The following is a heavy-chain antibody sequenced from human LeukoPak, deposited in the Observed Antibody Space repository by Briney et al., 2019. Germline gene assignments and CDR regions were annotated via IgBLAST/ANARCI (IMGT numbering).Heavy chain of an antibody. CDR3: AREFEATGFWALDY. CDR1: GFTLSSYW. D-gene: IGHD3-16*01. Sequence: GGSLRLSCAVSGFTLSSYWMHWVRQAPGKGLVWVSRMNSDGRATTYADSVKGRFTISRDNAKNTLSLQMNSLRAEDTAVYYCAREFEATGFWALDYWGQGTLVTASS. J-gene: IGHJ4*02. V-gene: IGHV3-74*01. CDR2: MNSDGRAT.